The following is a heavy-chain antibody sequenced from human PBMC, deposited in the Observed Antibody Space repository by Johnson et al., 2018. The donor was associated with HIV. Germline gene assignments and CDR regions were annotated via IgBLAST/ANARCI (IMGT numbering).Heavy chain of an antibody. D-gene: IGHD2-21*01. J-gene: IGHJ3*02. V-gene: IGHV3-30*18. CDR2: ISYDGSKK. CDR3: AKAYCPGCDGFDI. CDR1: GFTFDDYA. Sequence: QVLLVESGGGLVQPGRSLRLSCAASGFTFDDYAMHWVRQAPGKGLEWVVSISYDGSKKYYGDSVKGRFTISRDNSKNTLYLQMDRLTPEDTGVYYCAKAYCPGCDGFDIGGQGTMVTVSS.